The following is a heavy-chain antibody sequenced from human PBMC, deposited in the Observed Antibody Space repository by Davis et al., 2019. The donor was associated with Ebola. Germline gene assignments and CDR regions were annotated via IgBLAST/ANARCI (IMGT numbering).Heavy chain of an antibody. D-gene: IGHD5-12*01. J-gene: IGHJ6*02. CDR2: ISDRNRET. Sequence: ASVKVSCKASGYPLTSHSISWVRQAPGQGLEWMGWISDRNRETNYAQKIRGRVTMTTDTSTNTAYMELRNLRSDDTAVYYCARGYSAWGDVWGQGTTVTVSS. CDR1: GYPLTSHS. CDR3: ARGYSAWGDV. V-gene: IGHV1-18*01.